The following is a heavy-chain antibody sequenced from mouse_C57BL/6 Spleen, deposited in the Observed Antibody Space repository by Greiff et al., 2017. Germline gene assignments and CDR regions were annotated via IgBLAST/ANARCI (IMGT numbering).Heavy chain of an antibody. J-gene: IGHJ2*01. Sequence: EVHLVQSGGDFVKPGGSLKLSCAASGFTFSSYGMSWVRQTPDKRLEWVATIGSGDSYTYYPDSVKGRFTISRDNAKNTLYLQMSSLKSEDTAMYYCAGREGNYDYWGQGTTLTVSS. V-gene: IGHV5-6*01. CDR1: GFTFSSYG. D-gene: IGHD2-1*01. CDR3: AGREGNYDY. CDR2: IGSGDSYT.